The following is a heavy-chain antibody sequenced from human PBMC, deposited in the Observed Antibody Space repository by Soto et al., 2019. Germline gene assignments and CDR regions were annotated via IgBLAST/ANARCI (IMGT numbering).Heavy chain of an antibody. J-gene: IGHJ4*02. V-gene: IGHV4-4*07. CDR1: GGSISSYY. D-gene: IGHD3-22*01. CDR2: IYTSGST. CDR3: ARDQLQGDYYDSSGYYQPFDY. Sequence: SETLSLTCTVSGGSISSYYWSWIRQPAGKGLEWIGRIYTSGSTNYNPSLKSRVTMSVDTSKNQFSLKLSSVTAADTAVYYCARDQLQGDYYDSSGYYQPFDYWGQGTLVTVSS.